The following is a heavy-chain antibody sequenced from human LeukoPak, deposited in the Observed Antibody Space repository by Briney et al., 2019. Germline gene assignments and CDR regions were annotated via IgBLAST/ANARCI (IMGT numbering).Heavy chain of an antibody. Sequence: SETLSLTCAVYGGSFSGYYWSWIRQPPGKGLEWIGEINHSGSTNYNPSLKSRVTISVDTSKNQFSLKLSSVTAADTAVYYCARGEAGTTTDFDYWGQGTLVTVSS. V-gene: IGHV4-34*01. J-gene: IGHJ4*02. CDR2: INHSGST. CDR3: ARGEAGTTTDFDY. D-gene: IGHD4-17*01. CDR1: GGSFSGYY.